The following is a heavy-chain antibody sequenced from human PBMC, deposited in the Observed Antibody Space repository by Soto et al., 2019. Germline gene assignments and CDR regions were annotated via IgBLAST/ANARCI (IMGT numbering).Heavy chain of an antibody. D-gene: IGHD3-22*01. Sequence: QVRLVQSGPEVKKPGASVKVSCKTSGYRFTDYQMHWVRQAPGQGLEWMGWIDPKNGGTTYAEKFQGRVTMTRATSISTAYMELSRLTSDDTALYFCARVETLYDTSGNCVDGFDFWGPGTMVTVSS. J-gene: IGHJ3*01. V-gene: IGHV1-2*02. CDR3: ARVETLYDTSGNCVDGFDF. CDR2: IDPKNGGT. CDR1: GYRFTDYQ.